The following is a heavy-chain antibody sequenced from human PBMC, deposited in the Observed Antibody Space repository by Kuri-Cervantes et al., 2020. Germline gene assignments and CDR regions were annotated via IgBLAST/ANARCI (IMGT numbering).Heavy chain of an antibody. V-gene: IGHV1-18*04. D-gene: IGHD3-16*01. Sequence: SVKVPCKASGYTFTGYYMHWVRQAPGQGLEWMARSSDYDGDTKYAQKFQGRVTMTTDTSTTTAYMELKSLSPDDTAVYYCARDVCGAEVELRAFDIWGQGTMVTVSS. CDR3: ARDVCGAEVELRAFDI. CDR1: GYTFTGYY. CDR2: SSDYDGDT. J-gene: IGHJ3*02.